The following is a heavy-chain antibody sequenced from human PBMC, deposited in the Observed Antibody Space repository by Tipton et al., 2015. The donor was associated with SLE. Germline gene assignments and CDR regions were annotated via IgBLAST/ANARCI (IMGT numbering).Heavy chain of an antibody. V-gene: IGHV3-66*01. CDR2: IYSDGTT. CDR1: GFTVSSNY. CDR3: ASVYGSGSYQGFDY. J-gene: IGHJ4*02. Sequence: GSLRLSCAASGFTVSSNYMSWVRQAPGKGLEWVSVIYSDGTTHYADSVKGRFTISRDNLKNTLYLQMNSLRAEDTAFYYCASVYGSGSYQGFDYWGQGTLVTVSS. D-gene: IGHD3-10*01.